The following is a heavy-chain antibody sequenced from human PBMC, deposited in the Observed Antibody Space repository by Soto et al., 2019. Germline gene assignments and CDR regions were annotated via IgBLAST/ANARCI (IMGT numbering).Heavy chain of an antibody. CDR3: ARRNYYDSGGFYASSDY. Sequence: GESLKISCKGSGYSFTNYWIGWVRQMPGKGLEWMGLIYPSDSDTRYSPSFLGQVTISADKSLSTAYLQWSSLKASDTAMYYCARRNYYDSGGFYASSDYWGQGTLVTVSS. J-gene: IGHJ4*02. V-gene: IGHV5-51*01. CDR1: GYSFTNYW. D-gene: IGHD3-22*01. CDR2: IYPSDSDT.